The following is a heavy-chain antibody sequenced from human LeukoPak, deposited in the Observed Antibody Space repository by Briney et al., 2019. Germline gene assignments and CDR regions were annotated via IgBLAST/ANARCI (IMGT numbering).Heavy chain of an antibody. D-gene: IGHD3-9*01. Sequence: GGSLRLSCAASGFTFDDYAMHWVRQAPGKGLEWVSLISWDGGSTYYADSVKGRFTISGDNSKNSLYLQMNSLRAEDTALYYCAKDISFDFTSMDVWGKGTTVTVSS. CDR3: AKDISFDFTSMDV. CDR1: GFTFDDYA. J-gene: IGHJ6*04. CDR2: ISWDGGST. V-gene: IGHV3-43D*03.